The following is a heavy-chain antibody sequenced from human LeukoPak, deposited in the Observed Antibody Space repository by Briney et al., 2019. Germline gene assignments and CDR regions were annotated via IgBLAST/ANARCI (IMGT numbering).Heavy chain of an antibody. J-gene: IGHJ4*02. V-gene: IGHV4-34*01. D-gene: IGHD4-17*01. CDR3: ARGDYGDYYAN. CDR1: GGSFSGYY. Sequence: PSETLSLTCAVYGGSFSGYYWSWIRQPPGKGLEWIGEINHSGSTNYNPSLKSRVTISVDTSKNQFSLKLSSVTAADTAVYYCARGDYGDYYANWGQGTLVTVSS. CDR2: INHSGST.